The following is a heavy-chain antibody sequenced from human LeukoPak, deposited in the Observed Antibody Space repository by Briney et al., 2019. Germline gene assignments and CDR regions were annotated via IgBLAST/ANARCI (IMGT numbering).Heavy chain of an antibody. CDR3: ARIRYNDYDD. CDR2: INGDGSSA. V-gene: IGHV3-74*01. J-gene: IGHJ4*02. Sequence: GGSLRLSCAASGFTFSNFRMHWVRQAPGKGLVWVSRINGDGSSASYADSVKGRFTISRDNAKNTLFLQMSSLRAEDTAIYYCARIRYNDYDDWGQGTLVTVSS. D-gene: IGHD5-12*01. CDR1: GFTFSNFR.